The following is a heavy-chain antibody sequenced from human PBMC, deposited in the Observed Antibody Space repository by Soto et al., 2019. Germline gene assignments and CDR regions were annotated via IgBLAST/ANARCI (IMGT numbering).Heavy chain of an antibody. CDR1: GCSISSGDYY. Sequence: SETLSLTCTVSGCSISSGDYYWGWIRQPPGKGLEWIGYIYYSGSTYYNPSLKSRVTISVDTSKNQLSLKLSSVTAADTAVYYCARLRPSLIDYWGQGTLVTVSS. V-gene: IGHV4-30-4*01. CDR3: ARLRPSLIDY. D-gene: IGHD4-17*01. CDR2: IYYSGST. J-gene: IGHJ4*02.